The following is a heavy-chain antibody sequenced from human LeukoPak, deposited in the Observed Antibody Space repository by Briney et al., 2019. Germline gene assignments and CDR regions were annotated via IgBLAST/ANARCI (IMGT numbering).Heavy chain of an antibody. CDR2: ISGPGGST. CDR1: GFTVITYG. D-gene: IGHD4-17*01. CDR3: GRDLPTVTSIDY. Sequence: GGSLRLSCVASGFTVITYGMSWVRQAPGKGLEWVAGISGPGGSTDYTHSVKGHFTISRDNSKNSLYLQLNSLRAEDTAVYYCGRDLPTVTSIDYWGQGTLVTVSS. J-gene: IGHJ4*02. V-gene: IGHV3-23*01.